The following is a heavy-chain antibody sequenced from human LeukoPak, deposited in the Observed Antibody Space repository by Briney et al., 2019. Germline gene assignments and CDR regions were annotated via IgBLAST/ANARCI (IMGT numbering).Heavy chain of an antibody. D-gene: IGHD4-11*01. CDR1: GGSISSYY. V-gene: IGHV4-59*08. CDR3: ARLPTTRIDMDV. CDR2: IYYSGST. Sequence: SETLSLTCTVSGGSISSYYWSWIRQPPGKGLEWIGYIYYSGSTNYNPSLKSRVTISVDTSKNQFSLKLSPVTATDTAVYYCARLPTTRIDMDVWGQGTTVTVSS. J-gene: IGHJ6*02.